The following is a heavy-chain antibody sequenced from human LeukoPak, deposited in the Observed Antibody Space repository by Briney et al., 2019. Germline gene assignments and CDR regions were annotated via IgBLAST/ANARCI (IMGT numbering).Heavy chain of an antibody. V-gene: IGHV4-38-2*01. Sequence: SETLSLTCAVSGYSISSGYYWGWIRQPPGKGLEWIGSIYHSGSTYYNPSLKSRVTISVDTSKNQFSLKLSSVTAADTAVYYCARHITYVSSSLGYWGQGTLVTVSS. J-gene: IGHJ4*02. CDR2: IYHSGST. CDR1: GYSISSGYY. D-gene: IGHD6-6*01. CDR3: ARHITYVSSSLGY.